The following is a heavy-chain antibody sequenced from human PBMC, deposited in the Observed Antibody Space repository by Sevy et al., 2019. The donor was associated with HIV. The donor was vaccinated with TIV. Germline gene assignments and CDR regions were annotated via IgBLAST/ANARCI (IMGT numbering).Heavy chain of an antibody. D-gene: IGHD3-22*01. Sequence: SGPTLVNPTQTLTLTCTFSGFSLSTSGVGVGWSRQPPGKALEWLALIYWNDDKRYSPSLKSRLTITKDTSKNQVVLTMTNMDPVDTATYYCAHSGISSGYYYYYYGMDVWCQGTTVTVSS. CDR1: GFSLSTSGVG. J-gene: IGHJ6*02. V-gene: IGHV2-5*01. CDR3: AHSGISSGYYYYYYGMDV. CDR2: IYWNDDK.